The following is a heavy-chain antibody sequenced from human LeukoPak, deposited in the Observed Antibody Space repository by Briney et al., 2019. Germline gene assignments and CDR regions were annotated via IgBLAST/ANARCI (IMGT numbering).Heavy chain of an antibody. CDR3: ARHDNIVVVVAALAFDC. D-gene: IGHD2-15*01. V-gene: IGHV4-39*01. CDR2: MYYSGNT. Sequence: SETLSLTCTVSGGSISSSSYYWGWIRQPPGKGLEWIGSMYYSGNTYYNPSLKSRVTISVDTSKNQFSLKLSSVTAADTAVYYCARHDNIVVVVAALAFDCWGQGTLVTVSS. J-gene: IGHJ4*02. CDR1: GGSISSSSYY.